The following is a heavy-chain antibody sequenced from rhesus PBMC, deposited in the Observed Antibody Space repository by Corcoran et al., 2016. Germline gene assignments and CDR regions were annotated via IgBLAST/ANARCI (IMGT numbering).Heavy chain of an antibody. V-gene: IGHV3-103*01. CDR3: AKARYGSGFGYFDY. CDR2: INSGGVST. Sequence: EVQLVETGGGVVQPGGSLRLSCAASGFTFSSYAMQWVRQAPGKGLEWISAINSGGVSTYYADSVKGRFTISRDNSKNTLSLQMNSLRAEDTAVYYCAKARYGSGFGYFDYWGQGVLVTVSS. J-gene: IGHJ4*01. CDR1: GFTFSSYA. D-gene: IGHD3-28*01.